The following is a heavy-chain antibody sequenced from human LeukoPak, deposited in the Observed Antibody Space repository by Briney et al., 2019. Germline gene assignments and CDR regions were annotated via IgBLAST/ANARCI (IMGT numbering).Heavy chain of an antibody. V-gene: IGHV3-7*04. J-gene: IGHJ4*02. CDR2: IKQDGSEK. CDR3: ARGFSSSFDY. D-gene: IGHD6-13*01. Sequence: GGSLRLSCAASGFTFSTDWMNWVRQAPGKGLEWVAKIKQDGSEKYYVDSVKGRFTISRDNAKNSLYLQMSSPRAEDTAVYYCARGFSSSFDYWGQGSLVTVSS. CDR1: GFTFSTDW.